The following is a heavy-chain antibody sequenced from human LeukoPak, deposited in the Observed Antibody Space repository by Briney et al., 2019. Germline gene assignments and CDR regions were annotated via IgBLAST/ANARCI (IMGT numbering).Heavy chain of an antibody. CDR1: GYTFTSYA. CDR2: INAGNGNT. D-gene: IGHD3-3*01. Sequence: ASVKVSCKASGYTFTSYAMHWVRQAPGQRLEWMGWINAGNGNTKYSQKFQGRVTITRDTSASTAYVELSSLRSEDTAVYYCARRYYDFWSGYFMDVWGQGTTVTVSS. CDR3: ARRYYDFWSGYFMDV. J-gene: IGHJ6*02. V-gene: IGHV1-3*01.